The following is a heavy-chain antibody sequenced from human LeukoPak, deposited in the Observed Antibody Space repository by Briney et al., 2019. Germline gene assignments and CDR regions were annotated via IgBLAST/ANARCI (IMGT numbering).Heavy chain of an antibody. CDR1: GFTFDDYT. CDR3: AKDWDSTVTYLFDY. J-gene: IGHJ4*02. D-gene: IGHD4-17*01. CDR2: ISWDGGST. V-gene: IGHV3-43*01. Sequence: PGGSLRLSCAASGFTFDDYTMHWVRQAPGKGLEWVSLISWDGGSTYYADSVKGRFTISRDNSKNSLYLQMNSLRTEDTSLYYCAKDWDSTVTYLFDYWGQGTLVTVSS.